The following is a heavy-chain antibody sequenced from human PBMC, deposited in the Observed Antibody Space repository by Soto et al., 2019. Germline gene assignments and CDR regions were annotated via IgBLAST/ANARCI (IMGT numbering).Heavy chain of an antibody. D-gene: IGHD2-15*01. J-gene: IGHJ4*02. CDR2: ISDDGSNK. CDR3: ARVIYSVYSPFDS. Sequence: PGGSLRLSCAASGFTFNSYALHWVRQAPGKGLEWVAGISDDGSNKYYADSVKGRFTVSRDNSKNTLYLQMNSLRAEDTAVYYCARVIYSVYSPFDSWGQGTLVTVSS. CDR1: GFTFNSYA. V-gene: IGHV3-30-3*01.